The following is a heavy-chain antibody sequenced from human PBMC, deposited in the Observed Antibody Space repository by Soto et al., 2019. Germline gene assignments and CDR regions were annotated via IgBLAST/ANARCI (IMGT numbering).Heavy chain of an antibody. V-gene: IGHV1-69*13. Sequence: GASVKVSCKASGGTFSSYAISWVRQAPGQGLEWMGGIIPIFGTANYAQKFQGRVTITADESTSTAYMELSSLRSDDTAVYYCARVVITSYYYYYGMDVWGQGTTVTVSS. CDR2: IIPIFGTA. CDR1: GGTFSSYA. J-gene: IGHJ6*02. D-gene: IGHD3-22*01. CDR3: ARVVITSYYYYYGMDV.